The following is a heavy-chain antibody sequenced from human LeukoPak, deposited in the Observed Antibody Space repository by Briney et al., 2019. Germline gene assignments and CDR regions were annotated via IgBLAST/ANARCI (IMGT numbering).Heavy chain of an antibody. CDR3: AQSTTGYYFDY. CDR2: IYYSGST. CDR1: GASISSDSYY. J-gene: IGHJ4*02. D-gene: IGHD1-14*01. Sequence: SETLSLTCNVSGASISSDSYYWSWIRQHPGKGLEWIGYIYYSGSTYYNPSLKSRVTISVDTSKNQFSLNLSSVTAADTVVYYCAQSTTGYYFDYWGQGTLVTVSS. V-gene: IGHV4-31*03.